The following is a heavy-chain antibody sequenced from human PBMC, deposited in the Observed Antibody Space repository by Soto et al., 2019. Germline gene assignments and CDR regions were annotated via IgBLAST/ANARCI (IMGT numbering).Heavy chain of an antibody. CDR3: SLRSSGWYFDY. J-gene: IGHJ4*02. Sequence: EVQLLESGGGLVQPGGSLRLSCAASGFTFSSYAMSWVRQAPGKGLEWVSVISGSGGSTYYADSVKGRFTISRDNSKNTLYLQMNSLRAEDTAVYYCSLRSSGWYFDYWGQGTLVTVSS. D-gene: IGHD6-19*01. V-gene: IGHV3-23*01. CDR1: GFTFSSYA. CDR2: ISGSGGST.